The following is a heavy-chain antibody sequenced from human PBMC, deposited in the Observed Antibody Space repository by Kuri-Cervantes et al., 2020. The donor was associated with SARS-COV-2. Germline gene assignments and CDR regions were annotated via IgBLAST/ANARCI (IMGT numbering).Heavy chain of an antibody. CDR3: ARWGGSSWYQKYYYYMDV. D-gene: IGHD6-13*01. J-gene: IGHJ6*03. CDR2: IYSGGST. V-gene: IGHV3-53*01. Sequence: GESLKISCAASGFTVSSNYMSWVRQAPGKGLEWVSVIYSGGSTYYADSVKGRFTISRDNSKNTLYLQMNSLRAEDTAVYYCARWGGSSWYQKYYYYMDVWGKGTTVTVS. CDR1: GFTVSSNY.